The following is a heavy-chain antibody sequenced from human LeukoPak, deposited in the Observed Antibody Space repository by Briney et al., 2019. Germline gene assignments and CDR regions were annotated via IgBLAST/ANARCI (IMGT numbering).Heavy chain of an antibody. J-gene: IGHJ4*02. CDR3: TRQGGIAAAFDY. CDR2: FYYSGST. CDR1: GGSISSSSYY. Sequence: KSSETLSLTCTVSGGSISSSSYYWGWIRQPPGKGLEWIGSFYYSGSTYYNPSLKSRVTISVDTSKNQFSLKLSSVTAADTAVYYCTRQGGIAAAFDYWGQGTLVTVSS. V-gene: IGHV4-39*01. D-gene: IGHD6-13*01.